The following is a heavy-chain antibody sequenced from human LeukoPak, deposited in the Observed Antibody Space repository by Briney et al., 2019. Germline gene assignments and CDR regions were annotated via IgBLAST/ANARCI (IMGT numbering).Heavy chain of an antibody. CDR1: GGSISSYY. J-gene: IGHJ4*02. V-gene: IGHV4-59*01. CDR2: IYYSGST. D-gene: IGHD2-2*01. Sequence: PLETLSLTCTVSGGSISSYYWSWIRQPPGKGLEWIGYIYYSGSTNYNPSLKSRVTISVDTSKNQFSLKLSSVTAADTAVYYCASVGYCSSTSCWEYYFDYWGQGTLVTVSS. CDR3: ASVGYCSSTSCWEYYFDY.